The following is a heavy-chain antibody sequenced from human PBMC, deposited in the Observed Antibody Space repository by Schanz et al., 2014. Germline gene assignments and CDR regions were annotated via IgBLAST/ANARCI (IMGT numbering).Heavy chain of an antibody. CDR2: INPNSGGT. V-gene: IGHV1-2*02. J-gene: IGHJ2*01. CDR3: ARVYNWNPGGWYFDL. D-gene: IGHD1-20*01. CDR1: GYTFTGYY. Sequence: QVQLVQSGAEVKKPGASVKVSCKASGYTFTGYYMHWVRQAPGQGLEWMGWINPNSGGTNYAQKFQGRVTMTRDTSISTAYMELSRLRSAATAVYYCARVYNWNPGGWYFDLWGRGTLVTVSS.